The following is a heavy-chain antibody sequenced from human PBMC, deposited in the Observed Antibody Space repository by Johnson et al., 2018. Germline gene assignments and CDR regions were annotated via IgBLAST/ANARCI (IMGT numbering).Heavy chain of an antibody. V-gene: IGHV3-15*07. Sequence: VQLVESGGGLVKPGGSLRLSCAASGFTFSNAWMNWVRQAPGKGLEWVGRIKSKTDGGTTDYAAPVKGRFTISRDDSKNTLYLQMKSLKTEDTAVYYCTKDFGLMGYADDAFDIWGQGTMVTVSS. J-gene: IGHJ3*02. CDR3: TKDFGLMGYADDAFDI. D-gene: IGHD2-8*01. CDR1: GFTFSNAW. CDR2: IKSKTDGGTT.